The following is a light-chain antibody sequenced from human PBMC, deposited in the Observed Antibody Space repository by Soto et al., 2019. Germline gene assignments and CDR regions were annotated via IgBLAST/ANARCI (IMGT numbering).Light chain of an antibody. Sequence: EIVLTQSPDTLSLSPGERATLSCRASQSVRSSLAWYQQKPGQAPRLLIYDASNRTTGIPARFSGSGFGTDLTLTISSAESEDLALYYSQLSSNSPPEFTFGRGTKVDIK. CDR2: DAS. CDR3: QLSSNSPPEFT. J-gene: IGKJ3*01. V-gene: IGKV3-11*01. CDR1: QSVRSS.